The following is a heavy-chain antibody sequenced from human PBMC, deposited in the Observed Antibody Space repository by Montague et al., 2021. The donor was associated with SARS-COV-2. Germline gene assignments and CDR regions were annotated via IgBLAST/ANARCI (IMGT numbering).Heavy chain of an antibody. Sequence: CAISGDSVSSNSATWNWVRQSPSRGLEWLGRTYYRSKWYNDYAVSVRGRVTINPDTSKNQFSLQLNSVTPEDTAIYYCTSRSEGNYNVMDVWGQGTTVTVSS. V-gene: IGHV6-1*01. J-gene: IGHJ6*02. CDR1: GDSVSSNSAT. CDR2: TYYRSKWYN. CDR3: TSRSEGNYNVMDV. D-gene: IGHD3-10*01.